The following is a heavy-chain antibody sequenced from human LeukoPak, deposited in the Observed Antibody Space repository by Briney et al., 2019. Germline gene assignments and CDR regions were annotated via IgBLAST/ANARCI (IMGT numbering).Heavy chain of an antibody. Sequence: ASVKVSCKAPGYTFTSYYMHWVRQAPGQGLEWMGIINPSGGSTSYAQKFQGRVTMTRDTATSTVYMELSSLRSEDTAVYYCARDPDPFVAYCGGDCQMAPAPWGQGTLVTVSS. CDR2: INPSGGST. J-gene: IGHJ4*02. V-gene: IGHV1-46*01. D-gene: IGHD2-21*02. CDR1: GYTFTSYY. CDR3: ARDPDPFVAYCGGDCQMAPAP.